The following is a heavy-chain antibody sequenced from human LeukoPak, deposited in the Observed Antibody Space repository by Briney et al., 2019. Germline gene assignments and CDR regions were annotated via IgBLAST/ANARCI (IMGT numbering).Heavy chain of an antibody. Sequence: GGSLRLSCAASGFTFSSYEMNWVRQAPGKGLEWVSYISSSGSTIYYADSVKGRFTISRDNAKNSLYLQMNSLRAEDTAVYYCARAGLPLRYCSGGSCYSGHYYYYMDVWGKGTTVTVSS. D-gene: IGHD2-15*01. V-gene: IGHV3-48*03. J-gene: IGHJ6*03. CDR3: ARAGLPLRYCSGGSCYSGHYYYYMDV. CDR2: ISSSGSTI. CDR1: GFTFSSYE.